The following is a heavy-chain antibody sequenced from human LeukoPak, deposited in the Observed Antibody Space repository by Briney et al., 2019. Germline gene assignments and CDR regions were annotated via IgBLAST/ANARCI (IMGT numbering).Heavy chain of an antibody. Sequence: SVKLSCKASGGTFSSYAISWVRQAPGQGLEWMARIIPIFGIANYAQKFQGRVTITTDKSTSTAYMELSSLRSEDTAVYYCARSLAVAGTESAFDIWGQGTMVTVSS. D-gene: IGHD6-19*01. CDR1: GGTFSSYA. J-gene: IGHJ3*02. V-gene: IGHV1-69*04. CDR2: IIPIFGIA. CDR3: ARSLAVAGTESAFDI.